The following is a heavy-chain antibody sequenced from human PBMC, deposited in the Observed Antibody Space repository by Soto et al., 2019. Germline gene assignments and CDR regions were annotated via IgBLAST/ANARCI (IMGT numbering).Heavy chain of an antibody. CDR2: ISAYNGNT. J-gene: IGHJ3*02. D-gene: IGHD3-22*01. CDR3: ARDRYYYDSSGYGGVNAFDI. CDR1: GYTFTSYG. Sequence: ASVKVSCKASGYTFTSYGIHWVRQAPGQRLGWTGWISAYNGNTNYAQKLQGRVTMTTDTSTSTAYMELRSMRSDDTAVYYCARDRYYYDSSGYGGVNAFDIWGQGTMVTVSS. V-gene: IGHV1-18*01.